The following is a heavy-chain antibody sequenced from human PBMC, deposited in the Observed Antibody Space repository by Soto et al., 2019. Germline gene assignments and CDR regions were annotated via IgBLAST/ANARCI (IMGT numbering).Heavy chain of an antibody. Sequence: EAQLVESGGGLVQPGESLRLSCEVSGINITGHYMGWARQAPGKGLEWISIFYDSRSTYYAASVKGRFTISSGTPKNALHLQMNSLKVDDTARYYCVRVGPGAVAGTPHHWGQGTPVTVSS. D-gene: IGHD6-19*01. CDR1: GINITGHY. CDR2: FYDSRST. V-gene: IGHV3-53*01. J-gene: IGHJ1*01. CDR3: VRVGPGAVAGTPHH.